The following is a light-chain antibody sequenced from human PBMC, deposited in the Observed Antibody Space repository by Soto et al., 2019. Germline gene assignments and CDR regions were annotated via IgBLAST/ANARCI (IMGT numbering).Light chain of an antibody. CDR3: CSYAGSYNWV. CDR2: DVS. CDR1: SSDVGGYNY. V-gene: IGLV2-11*01. J-gene: IGLJ3*02. Sequence: QSALTQPRSVSGSPGQSVTISCTGTSSDVGGYNYVSWYQQHPGKAPKLMIYDVSKRPSGVPDRFSGSKSGNTASLTISGLRAEDEADYYCCSYAGSYNWVFGGGTKVTVL.